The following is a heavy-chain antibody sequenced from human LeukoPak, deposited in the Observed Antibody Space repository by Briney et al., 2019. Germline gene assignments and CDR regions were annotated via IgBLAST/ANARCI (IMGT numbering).Heavy chain of an antibody. Sequence: ASVKVACTASGYTFTGYYMHWVRHAPGQGLEWMGWINPNSGGTNYAQKFQGRVTMTTSISTAYMDLSSLRSDDTAVYCCARWSSSWESFDYWGQGTLVTVSS. J-gene: IGHJ4*02. D-gene: IGHD6-13*01. CDR3: ARWSSSWESFDY. V-gene: IGHV1-2*02. CDR1: GYTFTGYY. CDR2: INPNSGGT.